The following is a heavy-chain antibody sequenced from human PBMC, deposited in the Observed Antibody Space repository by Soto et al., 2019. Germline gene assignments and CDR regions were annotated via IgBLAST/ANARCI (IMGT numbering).Heavy chain of an antibody. CDR2: ISYDGSNK. CDR1: GFTFSSYG. V-gene: IGHV3-30*18. Sequence: GGSLRLSCAASGFTFSSYGMHWVRQAPGKGLEWVAVISYDGSNKYYADSVKGRFTISRDNSKNTLYLQMNSLRAEDTAVYYCAKRLRRWLQLGSYYGMDVWGQGTTVTVSS. D-gene: IGHD5-12*01. J-gene: IGHJ6*02. CDR3: AKRLRRWLQLGSYYGMDV.